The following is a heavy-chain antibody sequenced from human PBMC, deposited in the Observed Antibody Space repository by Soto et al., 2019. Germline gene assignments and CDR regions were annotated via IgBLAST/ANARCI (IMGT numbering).Heavy chain of an antibody. J-gene: IGHJ4*02. CDR3: AKSGGFNYGHQETDS. V-gene: IGHV3-23*01. CDR2: ISGSGIST. Sequence: EVQLLESGGGLVQPGGSLRLSCAASGFTFSSYAMSRVRQAPGKGLEWVSAISGSGISTYYADSVKGRFTISRDNSKNTLYLQMNSLRAEDTAVYYCAKSGGFNYGHQETDSWGQGTLVTVSS. CDR1: GFTFSSYA. D-gene: IGHD5-18*01.